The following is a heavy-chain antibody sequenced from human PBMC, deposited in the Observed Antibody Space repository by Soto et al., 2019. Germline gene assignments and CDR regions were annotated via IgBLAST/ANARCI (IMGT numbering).Heavy chain of an antibody. D-gene: IGHD2-2*01. CDR2: ITASNGNA. CDR3: ARGASCSSTSCYDNFHYGLAV. Sequence: QVQLVQSGPEVKNPGASLKVSCKASGYTFTNYGITWVRQAPGQGLEWMGWITASNGNANYAREIQGRLTLTRDTSTNTASMELRGLGSEDTAVYYCARGASCSSTSCYDNFHYGLAVWGQGTTVIVSS. J-gene: IGHJ6*02. V-gene: IGHV1-18*01. CDR1: GYTFTNYG.